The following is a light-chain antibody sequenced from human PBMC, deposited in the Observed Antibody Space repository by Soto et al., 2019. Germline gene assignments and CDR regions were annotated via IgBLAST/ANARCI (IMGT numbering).Light chain of an antibody. Sequence: QPVLTQSPSASASLGASVKLTCTLSRGHSSYAIAWHQQQPEKGPRYLMKLNSDGSHSKGDGIPDRFSGSSSGAERYLTISSLQSEDEAAYYCQTWGTGIHVFGGGTKLTVL. CDR3: QTWGTGIHV. CDR1: RGHSSYA. CDR2: LNSDGSH. J-gene: IGLJ2*01. V-gene: IGLV4-69*01.